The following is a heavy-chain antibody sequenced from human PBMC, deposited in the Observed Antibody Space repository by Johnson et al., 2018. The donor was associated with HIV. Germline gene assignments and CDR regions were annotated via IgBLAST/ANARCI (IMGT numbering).Heavy chain of an antibody. CDR2: IKQDGSEK. Sequence: VQLVESGGDVVQPGGSLRLSCAASGFTLSNYWMSWVRQAPGKGLEWVANIKQDGSEKDYVESVKGRFTISRDNAKNSLYLQMNNLRAEDTAVYYCVREFYCTGGVCYLGDAFDIWGQGTMVTVSS. D-gene: IGHD2-8*02. J-gene: IGHJ3*02. CDR3: VREFYCTGGVCYLGDAFDI. V-gene: IGHV3-7*05. CDR1: GFTLSNYW.